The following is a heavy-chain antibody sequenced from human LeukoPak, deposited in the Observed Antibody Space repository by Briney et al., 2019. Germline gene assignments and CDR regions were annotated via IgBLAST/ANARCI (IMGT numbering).Heavy chain of an antibody. CDR2: ISGSGGST. CDR1: GFTFSSYA. Sequence: GGSLRLSCAASGFTFSSYAMSWVRPAPGKGLEWVSAISGSGGSTYYADSVKGRFTISGDNSKNTLYLQMNSLRAEDTAVYYCAKDRDYYGDYGALFDYWGQGTLVTVSS. D-gene: IGHD4-17*01. CDR3: AKDRDYYGDYGALFDY. V-gene: IGHV3-23*01. J-gene: IGHJ4*02.